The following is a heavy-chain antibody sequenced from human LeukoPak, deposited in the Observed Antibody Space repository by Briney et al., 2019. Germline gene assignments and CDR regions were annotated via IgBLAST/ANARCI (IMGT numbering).Heavy chain of an antibody. CDR2: IYHSGST. J-gene: IGHJ4*02. CDR1: GGSTSSSNW. V-gene: IGHV4-4*02. CDR3: TRGAFFDY. Sequence: NTSETLSLTCAVSGGSTSSSNWWSWVRQPPGKGLEWIGEIYHSGSTNDNPSLKSRVTISVDKSENQFSLKLSSVTAADTAVYYCTRGAFFDYWGQGTLVTVSS.